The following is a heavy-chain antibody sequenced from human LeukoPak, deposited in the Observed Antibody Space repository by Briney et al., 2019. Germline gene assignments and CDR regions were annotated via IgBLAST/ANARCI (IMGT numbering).Heavy chain of an antibody. V-gene: IGHV3-9*01. Sequence: GGSLRLSCAASGFTFDDYAMHWVRQAPGKGLEWVSGISWNSGSIGYADSVKGRFTISRDNAKNSLYLQMNSLRAEDTALYYCAKPPYYDSSGYYDADGYFQHWGQGTLVTVSS. D-gene: IGHD3-22*01. J-gene: IGHJ1*01. CDR2: ISWNSGSI. CDR1: GFTFDDYA. CDR3: AKPPYYDSSGYYDADGYFQH.